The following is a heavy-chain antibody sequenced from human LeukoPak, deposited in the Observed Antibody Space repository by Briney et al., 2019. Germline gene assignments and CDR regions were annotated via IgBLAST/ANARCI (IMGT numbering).Heavy chain of an antibody. J-gene: IGHJ4*02. D-gene: IGHD3-3*01. CDR2: IYYSGST. CDR3: VGCNYDFWSGYLDGGY. CDR1: GGSISSSSYY. V-gene: IGHV4-39*01. Sequence: SETLSLTCTVSGGSISSSSYYWGWIRQPPGKGLEWIGCIYYSGSTYYNPSLKSRVTISVDTSKNQFSLKLISVTAADTAVYYCVGCNYDFWSGYLDGGYWGQGTLVTVS.